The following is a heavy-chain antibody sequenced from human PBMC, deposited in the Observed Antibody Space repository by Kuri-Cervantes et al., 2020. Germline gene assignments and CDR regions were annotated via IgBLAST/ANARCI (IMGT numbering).Heavy chain of an antibody. D-gene: IGHD3-16*02. CDR1: GASITSSRYF. J-gene: IGHJ5*02. V-gene: IGHV4-61*05. CDR3: ARRAPMITFGGVIGWFDP. CDR2: IYYSGST. Sequence: SETLSLTCNVSGASITSSRYFWGWIRQPPGKGLEWIGYIYYSGSTTYNPSLKSRVTMSVDTSKNQFSLKLSSVTAADTAVYYCARRAPMITFGGVIGWFDPWGQGTLVTVSS.